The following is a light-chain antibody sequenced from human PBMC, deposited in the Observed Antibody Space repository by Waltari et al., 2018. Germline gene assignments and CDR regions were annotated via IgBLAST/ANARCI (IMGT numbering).Light chain of an antibody. CDR3: QSYDTSMSVV. CDR1: GSNLGAGYD. V-gene: IGLV1-40*01. Sequence: QSVLTQPPSVSGAPGQRVSLSCTGSGSNLGAGYDVQRYQQHPGKAPKLLIYGTSTRPPGVPGIFVGSQSGTASSLAITAHQADDEAEYYCQSYDTSMSVVFGGGTKLTVL. CDR2: GTS. J-gene: IGLJ2*01.